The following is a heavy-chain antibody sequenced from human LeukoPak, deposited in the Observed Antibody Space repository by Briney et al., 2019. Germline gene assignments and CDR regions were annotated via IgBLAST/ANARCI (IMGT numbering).Heavy chain of an antibody. CDR1: GFTFSTYW. J-gene: IGHJ4*02. CDR3: ARNVGWFRFDY. D-gene: IGHD2-15*01. Sequence: PGGSLRLSCAASGFTFSTYWMDWVRQAPGKGLEWVANIKEVGSEKYYEDSVKGRFTISRDNAKNSLYLQMNSLRAEDTAVYYCARNVGWFRFDYWGQGTLVTVSS. V-gene: IGHV3-7*03. CDR2: IKEVGSEK.